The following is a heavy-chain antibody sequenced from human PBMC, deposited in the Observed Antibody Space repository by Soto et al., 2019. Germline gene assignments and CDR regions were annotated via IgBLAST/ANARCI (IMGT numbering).Heavy chain of an antibody. CDR3: ARASAAAGPYYGMDV. CDR1: GFTFSSYG. J-gene: IGHJ6*02. Sequence: QVQLVESGGGVDQPGRYLRLSCAASGFTFSSYGMHWVRQAPGKGLEWGAVIWYDGSNKYYADSVKGRFTISRDNSKNTLYLQMNSLRAEDTAVYYCARASAAAGPYYGMDVWGQGTTVTVSS. V-gene: IGHV3-33*01. D-gene: IGHD6-13*01. CDR2: IWYDGSNK.